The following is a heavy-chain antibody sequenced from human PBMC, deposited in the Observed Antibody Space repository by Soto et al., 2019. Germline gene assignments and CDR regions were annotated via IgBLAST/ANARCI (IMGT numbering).Heavy chain of an antibody. CDR2: MSYDGTNK. D-gene: IGHD3-3*01. CDR1: GLTFSSYA. Sequence: GGSLRLSCEASGLTFSSYAVHWVRQVPGKGLEWVAVMSYDGTNKYYADSVKGRFTISRDNPRNTLYLQMNSLRAEDTAVYYCARVLGVGYGMDVWGQGTTVTVSS. CDR3: ARVLGVGYGMDV. V-gene: IGHV3-30-3*01. J-gene: IGHJ6*02.